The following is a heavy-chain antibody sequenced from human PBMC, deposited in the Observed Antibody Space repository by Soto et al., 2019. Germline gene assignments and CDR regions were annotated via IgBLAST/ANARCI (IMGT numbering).Heavy chain of an antibody. J-gene: IGHJ6*02. Sequence: PSETLSLTCTVSGGSISSSSYYWGWIRQPPGKGLEWIGGIHYSGTTYYNPSLKSRATLSVDTSRNHFSLKLSSVTAADTAVYYCASQQLVHYYYGMDVWGQGTTVTVSS. CDR2: IHYSGTT. V-gene: IGHV4-39*02. D-gene: IGHD6-13*01. CDR3: ASQQLVHYYYGMDV. CDR1: GGSISSSSYY.